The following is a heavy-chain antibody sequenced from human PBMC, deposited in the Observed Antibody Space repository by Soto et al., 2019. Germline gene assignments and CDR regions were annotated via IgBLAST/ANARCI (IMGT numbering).Heavy chain of an antibody. V-gene: IGHV3-49*03. D-gene: IGHD3-22*01. CDR1: GFTFGDYA. J-gene: IGHJ3*02. Sequence: GGSLRLSCTASGFTFGDYAMSWFRQAPGKGLEWVGFIRSKAYGGTTEYAASVKGRFTISRDDSKSIAYLQMNSLKTEDTAVYYCTSGPGTMIVVANDAFDIWGQGTMVTVSS. CDR2: IRSKAYGGTT. CDR3: TSGPGTMIVVANDAFDI.